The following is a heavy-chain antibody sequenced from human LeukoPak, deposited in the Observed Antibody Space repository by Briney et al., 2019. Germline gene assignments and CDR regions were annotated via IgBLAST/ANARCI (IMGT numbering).Heavy chain of an antibody. Sequence: SCKASGNTFANYYMHWVRQAPGKGLEWVAVISYDGSNKYYADSVKGRFTISRDNSKNTLYLQMNSLRAEDTAVYYCARARDGMDVWGQGTTVTVSS. J-gene: IGHJ6*02. CDR2: ISYDGSNK. CDR3: ARARDGMDV. V-gene: IGHV3-30*03. CDR1: GNTFANYY.